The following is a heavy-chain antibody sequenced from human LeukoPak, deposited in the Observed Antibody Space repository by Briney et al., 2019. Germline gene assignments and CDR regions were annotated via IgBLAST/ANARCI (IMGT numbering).Heavy chain of an antibody. Sequence: GGSLRLSCAASGFTFSSYAMHWVRQAPGKGLEWVAVISYDGSNKYYADSVKGRFTISRDNSKNTLYLQMNSLRAEDTAVYYCARDQLTTVVTSAHDYWGQGTLVTVSS. CDR3: ARDQLTTVVTSAHDY. CDR2: ISYDGSNK. CDR1: GFTFSSYA. V-gene: IGHV3-30-3*01. J-gene: IGHJ4*02. D-gene: IGHD4-23*01.